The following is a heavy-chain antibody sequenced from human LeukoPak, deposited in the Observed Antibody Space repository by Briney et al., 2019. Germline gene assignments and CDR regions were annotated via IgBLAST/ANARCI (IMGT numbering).Heavy chain of an antibody. CDR3: ARDGEWELGMFDAFDI. V-gene: IGHV3-48*02. Sequence: PGGSLRLSCAAPGFTFSSNSMDWVRQAPGKGLEWVSYISSGSSTIYYADSVKGRFTISRDNAKNSLYLQMNSLRDEDTAVYYCARDGEWELGMFDAFDIWGQGTMVTVSS. CDR1: GFTFSSNS. J-gene: IGHJ3*02. D-gene: IGHD1-26*01. CDR2: ISSGSSTI.